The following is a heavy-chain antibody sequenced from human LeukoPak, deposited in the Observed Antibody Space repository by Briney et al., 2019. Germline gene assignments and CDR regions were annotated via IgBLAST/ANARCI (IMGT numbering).Heavy chain of an antibody. D-gene: IGHD1-26*01. V-gene: IGHV3-48*01. J-gene: IGHJ4*02. Sequence: PGGSLRLSCAASGFTFSTYSMNWVRQAPGKGLELVSVISSSSSSKYYADSVQGRFTISRDNAKDSLYLQMNSLRAEDTAVYYCARDPYTGSDGFDYWGQGTLVTVSS. CDR1: GFTFSTYS. CDR2: ISSSSSSK. CDR3: ARDPYTGSDGFDY.